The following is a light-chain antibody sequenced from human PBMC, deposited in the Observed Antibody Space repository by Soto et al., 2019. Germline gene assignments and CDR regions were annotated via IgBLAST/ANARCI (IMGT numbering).Light chain of an antibody. CDR1: SSDVGGYNY. CDR3: SSYAGSNNFV. V-gene: IGLV2-8*01. CDR2: EVS. Sequence: QSALTQPPSASGSPGQSVTISCTGTSSDVGGYNYVSWYQQHPGKAPKVMIYEVSKRPSGVPDRFSGSKSGNTASLTGSGLQAEDEADYYCSSYAGSNNFVFGTGTKVTVL. J-gene: IGLJ1*01.